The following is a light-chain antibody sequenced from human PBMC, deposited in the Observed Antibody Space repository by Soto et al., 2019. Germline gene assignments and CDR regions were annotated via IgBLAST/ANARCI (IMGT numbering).Light chain of an antibody. CDR3: QQYNDWPLT. J-gene: IGKJ4*01. CDR1: QSVGSN. V-gene: IGKV3-15*01. Sequence: EIVLTQSPATLSMSPGEIATLSCRASQSVGSNLAWYQQQPGQAPRLLVYGASARSTEIPARFSCSGSGTEFTLTISSLQSEDFAVYYCQQYNDWPLTFGGGTKVEIK. CDR2: GAS.